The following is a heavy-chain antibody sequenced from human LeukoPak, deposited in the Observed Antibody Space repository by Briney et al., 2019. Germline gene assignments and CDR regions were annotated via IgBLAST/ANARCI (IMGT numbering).Heavy chain of an antibody. D-gene: IGHD6-13*01. CDR2: ISSSSSYI. CDR1: GFTFSSYS. V-gene: IGHV3-21*01. Sequence: GGSLRLSCAASGFTFSSYSMKWVRQAPGEGLEWVSSISSSSSYIYYADSVKGRFTISRDNAKNSLYLQMNSLRAEDTAVYYCARVNSSSWYNEDYFDYWGQGTLVTVSS. CDR3: ARVNSSSWYNEDYFDY. J-gene: IGHJ4*02.